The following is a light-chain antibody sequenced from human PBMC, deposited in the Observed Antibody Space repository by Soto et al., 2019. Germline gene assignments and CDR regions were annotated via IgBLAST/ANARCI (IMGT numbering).Light chain of an antibody. CDR3: ATWDSSLSVGV. Sequence: QSVLTQPPSVSAAPGQRVSISGSGGSSNIGNNYVSWYRQLPGTAPKLLIYDNIKRFSGIPDRFSGSKSGTSASLGITGLQTGDEAYYYCATWDSSLSVGVFGGGTKLTVL. CDR1: SSNIGNNY. V-gene: IGLV1-51*01. CDR2: DNI. J-gene: IGLJ3*02.